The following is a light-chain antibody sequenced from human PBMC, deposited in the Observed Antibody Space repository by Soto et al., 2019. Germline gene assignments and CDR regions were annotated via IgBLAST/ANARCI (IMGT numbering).Light chain of an antibody. V-gene: IGKV3-11*01. J-gene: IGKJ5*01. CDR1: QSVSSY. CDR2: DAS. CDR3: QQRSNWIT. Sequence: EIVLTQSPATLSLSPGERATLSCRASQSVSSYLAWYQQKPDQAPRLLIYDASNRATGIPARFSGSGSGTDFTITISSLEPEDFAVYYCQQRSNWITFGQGTRLEIK.